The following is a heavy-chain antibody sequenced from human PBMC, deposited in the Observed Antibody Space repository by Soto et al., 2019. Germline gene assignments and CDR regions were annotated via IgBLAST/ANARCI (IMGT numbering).Heavy chain of an antibody. J-gene: IGHJ6*02. V-gene: IGHV1-18*01. Sequence: QVQLVQSGAEVKKPGASVKVSCKASGYTFTSYGISWVRQAPGQGLEWMGWISAYNGNTNYAQKLQGRVTMTTDTSTSTAYRELRSLRSDDTAVYYCARALGFGELFSDYYYGMDVWGQGTTVTVSS. CDR2: ISAYNGNT. CDR3: ARALGFGELFSDYYYGMDV. D-gene: IGHD3-10*01. CDR1: GYTFTSYG.